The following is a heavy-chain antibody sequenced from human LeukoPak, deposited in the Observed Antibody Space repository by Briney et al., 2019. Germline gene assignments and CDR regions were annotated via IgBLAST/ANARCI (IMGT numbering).Heavy chain of an antibody. J-gene: IGHJ5*02. CDR2: IRYDGTNK. CDR1: GFSFSSYG. Sequence: PGGSLRLSCAASGFSFSSYGMHWVRPAPGKGLELVAFIRYDGTNKYYPDSLKGRFTISRDNSKNTLDLQMNSLGAQDTAVYYSAKTVTYCDFWSGHSGIDPWGQGTLVTVSS. CDR3: AKTVTYCDFWSGHSGIDP. D-gene: IGHD3-3*01. V-gene: IGHV3-30*02.